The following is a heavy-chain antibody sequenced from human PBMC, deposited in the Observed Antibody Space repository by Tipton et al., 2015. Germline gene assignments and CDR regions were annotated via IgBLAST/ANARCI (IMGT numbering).Heavy chain of an antibody. V-gene: IGHV1-18*01. CDR1: GYTFTSYG. CDR2: ISVYNGKT. J-gene: IGHJ4*02. D-gene: IGHD5-12*01. Sequence: QLVQSGAEVKKPGASVKVSCKASGYTFTSYGITWVRQAPGQGLEWMGWISVYNGKTNYAHNLQGRVTMTTDTSTSTAYMDLRSLRSDDTAVYYCARVKVATMLYYFDYWGQGTLVTVSS. CDR3: ARVKVATMLYYFDY.